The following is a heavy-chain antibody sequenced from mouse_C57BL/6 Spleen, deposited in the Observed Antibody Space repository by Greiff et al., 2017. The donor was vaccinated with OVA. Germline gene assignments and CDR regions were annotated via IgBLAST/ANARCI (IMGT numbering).Heavy chain of an antibody. CDR1: GFTFSAYG. V-gene: IGHV5-17*01. J-gene: IGHJ2*01. Sequence: EVKLVESGGGLVKPGGSLKLSCAASGFTFSAYGMHWVRQAPEKGLEWVAYISSGSSTIYYADTVKGRFTISRDNAKNTLFLQMTRLGSEDTAMYYCARGGFDYWGQGTTLTVSS. CDR3: ARGGFDY. CDR2: ISSGSSTI.